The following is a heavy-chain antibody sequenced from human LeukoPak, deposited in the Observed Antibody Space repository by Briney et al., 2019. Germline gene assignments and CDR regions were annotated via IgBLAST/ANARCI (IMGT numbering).Heavy chain of an antibody. CDR3: VKDLSGTYSFDH. CDR1: GFTFSSNT. Sequence: GGSLRLSCSASGFTFSSNTMHWVRQAPGRGLEYVSTITDNGGTTYYAYSVKGRFTISRDNSENTLYLQVSSLRVEDMAVYYCVKDLSGTYSFDHWGQGTLVTVSS. D-gene: IGHD3-10*01. J-gene: IGHJ4*02. V-gene: IGHV3-64D*06. CDR2: ITDNGGTT.